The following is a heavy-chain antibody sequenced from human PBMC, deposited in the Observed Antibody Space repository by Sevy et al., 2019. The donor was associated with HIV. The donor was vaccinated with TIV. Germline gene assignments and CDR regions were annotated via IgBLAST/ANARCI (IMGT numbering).Heavy chain of an antibody. V-gene: IGHV3-23*01. CDR3: AKDGGRNWDQFFFDS. CDR1: GFTFSSYG. D-gene: IGHD7-27*01. J-gene: IGHJ4*02. CDR2: ISGTGGST. Sequence: GGSLRLSCEASGFTFSSYGMSWVRQAPWKGLEWVSYISGTGGSTDYADSVKGRFTISRDNSKNTLYIHMISLRAEDTAVYFCAKDGGRNWDQFFFDSWGQGTLVTVSS.